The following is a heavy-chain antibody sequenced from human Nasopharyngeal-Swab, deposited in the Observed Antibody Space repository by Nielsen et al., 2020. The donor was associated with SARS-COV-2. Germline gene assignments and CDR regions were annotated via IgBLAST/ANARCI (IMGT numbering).Heavy chain of an antibody. CDR1: GYTFTSYY. J-gene: IGHJ6*02. V-gene: IGHV1-46*01. CDR3: ASYNWNYYYYGMDV. D-gene: IGHD1-20*01. Sequence: ASVKVSCKASGYTFTSYYMHWVRQAPGQGLEWMGIINPSGGSTSYAQKFQGRVTITADESTSTAYMELSSLRSEDTAVYYCASYNWNYYYYGMDVWGQGTTVTVSS. CDR2: INPSGGST.